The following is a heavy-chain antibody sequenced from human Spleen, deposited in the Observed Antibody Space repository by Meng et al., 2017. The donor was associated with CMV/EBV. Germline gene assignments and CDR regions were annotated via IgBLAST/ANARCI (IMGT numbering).Heavy chain of an antibody. J-gene: IGHJ4*02. CDR3: ARFEGRYCGSTSCYCNY. D-gene: IGHD2-2*01. CDR2: IYPGDSDT. CDR1: YRFPTYW. V-gene: IGHV5-51*01. Sequence: YRFPTYWIGWVSQMPGQGLYWLWIIYPGDSDTKSSPSFQGQVTISADKSISTAYLQWSSLKASDTAIYYCARFEGRYCGSTSCYCNYWGQGTLVTVSS.